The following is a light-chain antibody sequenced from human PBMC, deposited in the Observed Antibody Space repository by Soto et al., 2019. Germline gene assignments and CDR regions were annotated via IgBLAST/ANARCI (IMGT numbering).Light chain of an antibody. Sequence: EIVMTQSPATLSVSPGERATLYFRASQSVRGNLAWYQQKPGQSPRLLIYGASSRATGIPVRFSGSGSGTEFTLTISSLQSEDFAVYYCQQYNNWPFITFGQGTRLEIK. CDR2: GAS. J-gene: IGKJ5*01. V-gene: IGKV3-15*01. CDR3: QQYNNWPFIT. CDR1: QSVRGN.